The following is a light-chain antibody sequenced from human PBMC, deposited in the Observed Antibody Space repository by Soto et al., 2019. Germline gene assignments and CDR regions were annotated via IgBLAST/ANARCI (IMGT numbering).Light chain of an antibody. CDR2: AAS. CDR3: QQLNSFPIN. V-gene: IGKV1-17*01. CDR1: QAIRNG. Sequence: DIQMTQSPSSLSASVGDRVTITCRASQAIRNGLAWYQQKPGRAPKRLIYAASTLQSGVPSRFSGSGSGTEFTLTITSLQPEDFATYYCQQLNSFPINFGQGTRLEI. J-gene: IGKJ5*01.